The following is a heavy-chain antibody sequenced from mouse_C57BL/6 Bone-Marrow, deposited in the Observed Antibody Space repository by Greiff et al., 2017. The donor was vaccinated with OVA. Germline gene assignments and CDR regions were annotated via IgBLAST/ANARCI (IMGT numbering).Heavy chain of an antibody. V-gene: IGHV1-74*01. CDR1: GYTFTSYW. CDR2: ILPSDSDT. Sequence: QVQLQQPGAELVKPGASVKLSCKATGYTFTSYWMHLVKQRPGQGLEWIERILPSDSDTNYNQKFKGKATFTVDKSSSTAYMKLSSLTSEDSAVYYCARIQRYYFDYWGQGTTLTVSS. CDR3: ARIQRYYFDY. J-gene: IGHJ2*01.